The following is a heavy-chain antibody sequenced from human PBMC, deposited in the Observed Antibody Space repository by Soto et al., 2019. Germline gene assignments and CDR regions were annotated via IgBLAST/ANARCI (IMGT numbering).Heavy chain of an antibody. CDR2: IFPLTDIP. Sequence: QVQLVQSGTEVKKPGSSVKVSCKGSGGTFRNYPINWVRQAPGQGLEWMGSIFPLTDIPDYAQNFQARLTISADKSTSTAYMELSSLTSDDTAIYFCARGPLVVLNYFESWGQGTLVTVSS. CDR1: GGTFRNYP. J-gene: IGHJ4*02. CDR3: ARGPLVVLNYFES. V-gene: IGHV1-69*02.